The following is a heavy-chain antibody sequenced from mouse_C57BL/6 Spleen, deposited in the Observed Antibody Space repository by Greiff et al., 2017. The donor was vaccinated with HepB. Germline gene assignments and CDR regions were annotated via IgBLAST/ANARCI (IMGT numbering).Heavy chain of an antibody. CDR2: IDPENGDT. V-gene: IGHV14-4*01. D-gene: IGHD1-1*01. CDR3: TTRTVVATGAMDY. Sequence: DVQLQESGAELVRPGASVKLSCTASGFNIKDDYMHWVKQRPEQGLEWIGWIDPENGDTEYASKFQGKATITADTSSHTAYLQLSSLTSEDTAVYYCTTRTVVATGAMDYWGQGTSVTVSS. CDR1: GFNIKDDY. J-gene: IGHJ4*01.